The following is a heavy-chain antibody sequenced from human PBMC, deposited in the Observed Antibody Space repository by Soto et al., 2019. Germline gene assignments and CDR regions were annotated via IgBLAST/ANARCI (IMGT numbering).Heavy chain of an antibody. D-gene: IGHD5-12*01. CDR1: GFTFRTYT. Sequence: GGSLRLSCISSGFTFRTYTMNWVRQAPGTGLEWVSGTRGFSPYTFYAESVRGRFAISRDNAKNSLYLQMNSLRAEDTAVYYCARNRGYDAHDYYYNAMDVWGQGTTVTVSS. CDR3: ARNRGYDAHDYYYNAMDV. V-gene: IGHV3-21*01. J-gene: IGHJ6*02. CDR2: TRGFSPYT.